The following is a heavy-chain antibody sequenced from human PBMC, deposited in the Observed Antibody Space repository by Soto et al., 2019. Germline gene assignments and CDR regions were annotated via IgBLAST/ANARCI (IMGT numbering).Heavy chain of an antibody. CDR2: ISYDGSNK. D-gene: IGHD6-13*01. V-gene: IGHV3-30-3*01. J-gene: IGHJ4*02. CDR3: ARDLAAAGIDY. CDR1: GFTFSSYA. Sequence: GRSLRLSCAAGGFTFSSYAMHWVRQAPGKGLEWVAVISYDGSNKYYADSVKGRFTISRDNSKNTLYLQMNSLRAEDTAVYYCARDLAAAGIDYWGQGTLVTVSS.